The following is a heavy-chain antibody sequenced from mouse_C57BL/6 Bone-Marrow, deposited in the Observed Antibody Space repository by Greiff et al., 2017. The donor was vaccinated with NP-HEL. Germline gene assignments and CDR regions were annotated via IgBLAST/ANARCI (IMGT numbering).Heavy chain of an antibody. CDR3: ASRDGYPYAMDY. V-gene: IGHV1-64*01. CDR2: IHPNSGST. D-gene: IGHD2-3*01. Sequence: QVQLQQPGAELVKPGASVKLSCKASGYTFTSYWMHWVKQRPGRGLEWIGMIHPNSGSTNYNEKFKSKATLTVDKSSSTAYMQLSSLTSEDSAVYYCASRDGYPYAMDYWGQGTSVTVSS. CDR1: GYTFTSYW. J-gene: IGHJ4*01.